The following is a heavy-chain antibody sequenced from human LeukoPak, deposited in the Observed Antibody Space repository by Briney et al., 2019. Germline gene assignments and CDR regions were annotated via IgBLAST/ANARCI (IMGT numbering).Heavy chain of an antibody. CDR2: ISYDGSNK. Sequence: PGGSLGLSCSASGFTFSSYAMHWVRQAPGKGLEWVAVISYDGSNKYYADSVKGRFTISRDNSKNTLYLQMNSLRAEDTAVYYCVEGYCTNGVCATSVEFDYWGQGTLVTVSS. J-gene: IGHJ4*02. D-gene: IGHD2-8*01. CDR3: VEGYCTNGVCATSVEFDY. V-gene: IGHV3-30*04. CDR1: GFTFSSYA.